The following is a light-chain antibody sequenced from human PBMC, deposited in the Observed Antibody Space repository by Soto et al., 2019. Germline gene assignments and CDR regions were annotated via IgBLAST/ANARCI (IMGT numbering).Light chain of an antibody. CDR2: EAT. V-gene: IGLV2-23*01. Sequence: QSVLTQPASVSGSPGQSITISCTGTSSDVGSYIFVSWYQQHPGKAPQLMIYEATERPSGVSNRFSGSKSGNTASLTISGLQPEDEANYYCCSHADGLIFGGGTKLTVL. CDR1: SSDVGSYIF. CDR3: CSHADGLI. J-gene: IGLJ2*01.